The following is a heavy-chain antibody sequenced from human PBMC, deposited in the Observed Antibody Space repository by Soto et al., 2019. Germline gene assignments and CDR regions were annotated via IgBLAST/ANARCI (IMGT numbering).Heavy chain of an antibody. V-gene: IGHV4-59*01. CDR1: GGSISSYY. CDR3: AREGPVVPAAIGYYYGMDV. CDR2: IYYSGST. Sequence: LSLTCTVSGGSISSYYWSWVRQPPGKGLEWIGYIYYSGSTNYNPSLKSRVTISVDTSKNQFSLKLSSVTAADTAVYYCAREGPVVPAAIGYYYGMDVWGQGTTVTVSS. J-gene: IGHJ6*02. D-gene: IGHD2-2*01.